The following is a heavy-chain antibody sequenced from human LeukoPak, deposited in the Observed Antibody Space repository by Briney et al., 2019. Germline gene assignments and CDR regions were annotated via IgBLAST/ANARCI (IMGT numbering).Heavy chain of an antibody. J-gene: IGHJ4*02. CDR2: INHSGST. CDR1: GFTFSSYS. CDR3: ATIVVVPAAPYYFDY. D-gene: IGHD2-2*01. Sequence: GSLRLSCAASGFTFSSYSMNWVRQPPGKGLEWIGEINHSGSTNYNPSLKSRVTISVDTSKNQFSLKLSSVTAADTAVYYCATIVVVPAAPYYFDYWGQGTLVTVSS. V-gene: IGHV4-34*08.